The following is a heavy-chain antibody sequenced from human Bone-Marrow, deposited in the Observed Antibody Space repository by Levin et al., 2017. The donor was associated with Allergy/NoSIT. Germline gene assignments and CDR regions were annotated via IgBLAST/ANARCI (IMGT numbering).Heavy chain of an antibody. CDR1: GGSVTNYY. J-gene: IGHJ2*01. Sequence: SETLSLVCNVSGGSVTNYYWTWIRQPAGKGLEWIGRLSPDGNTNYKPSLRSRVSMSVDTSKKQISLKLTSVSAADTATYFCAGDDLIAPRWFGLWGRGTPVTVSS. CDR3: AGDDLIAPRWFGL. D-gene: IGHD3-10*01. V-gene: IGHV4-4*07. CDR2: LSPDGNT.